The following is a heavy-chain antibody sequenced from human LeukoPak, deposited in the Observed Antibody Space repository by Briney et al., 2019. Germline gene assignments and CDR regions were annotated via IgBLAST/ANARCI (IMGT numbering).Heavy chain of an antibody. V-gene: IGHV3-48*03. D-gene: IGHD6-13*01. CDR2: ISSSSSTI. Sequence: PGGSLRLSCAASGFTLSSYEMNWVRQAPGKGLEWVSYISSSSSTIYYADSVKGRFTISRDNAKNSLYLQMNSLRAEDTAVYYCARVPLDSSSLGFDYWGQGTLVTVSS. J-gene: IGHJ4*02. CDR1: GFTLSSYE. CDR3: ARVPLDSSSLGFDY.